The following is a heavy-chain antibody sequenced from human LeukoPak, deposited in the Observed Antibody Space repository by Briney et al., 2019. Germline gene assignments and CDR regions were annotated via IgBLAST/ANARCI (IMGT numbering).Heavy chain of an antibody. V-gene: IGHV4-38-2*01. D-gene: IGHD1-26*01. Sequence: SETLSLTCAVSGYSISSGYYWGWIRQPPGKGLEWIGSIYHSGSTYYNPSLKSRVTISVDTSKNQFSLKLSSVTVADTAVYYCARLLVGATFWFDPRGQGTLVTVSS. J-gene: IGHJ5*02. CDR3: ARLLVGATFWFDP. CDR1: GYSISSGYY. CDR2: IYHSGST.